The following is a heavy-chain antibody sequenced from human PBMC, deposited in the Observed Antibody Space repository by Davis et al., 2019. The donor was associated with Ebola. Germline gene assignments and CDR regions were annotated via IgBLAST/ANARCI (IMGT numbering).Heavy chain of an antibody. D-gene: IGHD6-19*01. CDR1: GDSVSSAG. J-gene: IGHJ6*02. CDR3: ARGWFRSGMDV. Sequence: HSQTLSLTCAISGDSVSSAGWNWIRQSPSRGLEWLGRTYYYSKWYHDYAVSVKSRISINLDTSKNQFSLQLNSVTPEDTAVYYCARGWFRSGMDVWGQGTTVTVSS. CDR2: TYYYSKWYH. V-gene: IGHV6-1*01.